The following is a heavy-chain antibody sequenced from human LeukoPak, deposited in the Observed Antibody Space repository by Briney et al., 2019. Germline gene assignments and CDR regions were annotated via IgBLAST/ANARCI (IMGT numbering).Heavy chain of an antibody. CDR3: AKGWFGELDDAFDI. CDR2: ISWNSGSI. D-gene: IGHD3-10*01. V-gene: IGHV3-9*03. J-gene: IGHJ3*02. Sequence: PGGSLRLSCAASGFTFSSYGMSWVRQAPGKGLEWVSGISWNSGSIGYADSVKGRFTISRDNAKNSLYLQMNSLRAEDMALYYCAKGWFGELDDAFDIWGQGTMVTVSS. CDR1: GFTFSSYG.